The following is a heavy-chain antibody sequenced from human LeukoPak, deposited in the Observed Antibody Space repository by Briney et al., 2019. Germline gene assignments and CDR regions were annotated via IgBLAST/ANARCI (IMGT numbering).Heavy chain of an antibody. CDR3: ARGKYGGYFIDY. V-gene: IGHV3-74*01. Sequence: GGSLRLSCGASGFTFATHWIHWVRQAPGKGLVWVSRIKPDGSDTNYADSVKGRFTISRDNAKNTVYLQMNSLRAEDTAVYYCARGKYGGYFIDYWGQGTLVTVSS. CDR2: IKPDGSDT. J-gene: IGHJ4*02. CDR1: GFTFATHW. D-gene: IGHD5-12*01.